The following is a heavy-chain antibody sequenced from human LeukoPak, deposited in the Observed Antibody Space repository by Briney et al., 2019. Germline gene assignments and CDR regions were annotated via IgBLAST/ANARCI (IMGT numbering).Heavy chain of an antibody. Sequence: GGSLRLSCAASGFTFSSYSMTWVRQAPGKGLEWVSSISSSSSYIYYADSVKGRFTISRDNAKNSLYLQMNSLRAEDTAVYYCARDHHGSGSLMDYWGQGTLVTVSS. V-gene: IGHV3-21*01. CDR2: ISSSSSYI. CDR1: GFTFSSYS. CDR3: ARDHHGSGSLMDY. J-gene: IGHJ4*02. D-gene: IGHD3-10*01.